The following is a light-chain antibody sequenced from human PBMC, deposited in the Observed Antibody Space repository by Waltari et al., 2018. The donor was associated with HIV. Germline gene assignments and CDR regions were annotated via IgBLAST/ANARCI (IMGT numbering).Light chain of an antibody. CDR1: PSNIETNY. Sequence: QPVLTQPPSVSAAPGRSVTITCSGSPSNIETNYVSWYQQIPGTAPKLLIYDNNKRPSGIPERFSGYKSATSATLGITGLQTGDEAEYFCGTWDSSLNTPVFGGGSRLTVL. V-gene: IGLV1-51*01. CDR2: DNN. J-gene: IGLJ2*01. CDR3: GTWDSSLNTPV.